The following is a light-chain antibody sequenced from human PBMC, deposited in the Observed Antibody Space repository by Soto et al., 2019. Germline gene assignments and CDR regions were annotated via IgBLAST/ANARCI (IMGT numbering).Light chain of an antibody. CDR3: QQYNNWPET. Sequence: EIVMTQSPATLSVSPGERATLSCRATQSVSSNLARYQQKPGQAPRLLIYDASTRATGIPARFSGSGSGTDFTLTISSLQSEDFAVYYCQQYNNWPETFGQGTKVEIK. V-gene: IGKV3-15*01. CDR1: QSVSSN. CDR2: DAS. J-gene: IGKJ1*01.